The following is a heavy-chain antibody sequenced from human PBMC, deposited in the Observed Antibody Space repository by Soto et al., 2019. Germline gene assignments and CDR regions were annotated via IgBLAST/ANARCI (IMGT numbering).Heavy chain of an antibody. CDR1: GFTFSSYG. Sequence: LRLSCAASGFTFSSYGMHWVRQAPGQGLEWVAVISYDGSNKYYADSVKGRFTISRDNSKNTLYLQMNSLRAEDTAVYYCAIDYYDSSGYYYWGQGTLVTVSS. CDR2: ISYDGSNK. CDR3: AIDYYDSSGYYY. J-gene: IGHJ4*02. V-gene: IGHV3-30*03. D-gene: IGHD3-22*01.